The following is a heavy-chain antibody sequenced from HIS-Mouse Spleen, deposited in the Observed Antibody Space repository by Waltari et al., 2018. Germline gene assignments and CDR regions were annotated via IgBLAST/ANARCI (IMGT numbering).Heavy chain of an antibody. CDR2: IDWDDDK. Sequence: QVTLRESGPALVKPTQTLTLTCTFSGFSLSTSGMCVSWIRQPPGKALEWLARIDWDDDKYYSTALKTRLTISKDTSKNQVVLTMTSVDPVDTATYYCARIAEGYSSGWYAFDYWGQGTLVTVSS. V-gene: IGHV2-70*15. J-gene: IGHJ4*02. D-gene: IGHD6-19*01. CDR1: GFSLSTSGMC. CDR3: ARIAEGYSSGWYAFDY.